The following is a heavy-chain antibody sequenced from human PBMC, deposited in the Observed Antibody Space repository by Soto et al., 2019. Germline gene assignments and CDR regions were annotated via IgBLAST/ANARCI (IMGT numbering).Heavy chain of an antibody. CDR2: VYSSGST. CDR3: VVAATPFSWFDP. CDR1: VDSISSSTYT. J-gene: IGHJ5*02. Sequence: SETLSLTCTVSVDSISSSTYTWGWIRQPPGEGLEWVGSVYSSGSTYYNPSLKSRVTMSVDTSKNQFSLKLSSVTAADTAVYYCVVAATPFSWFDPWGQGTLVTVSS. V-gene: IGHV4-39*07. D-gene: IGHD2-15*01.